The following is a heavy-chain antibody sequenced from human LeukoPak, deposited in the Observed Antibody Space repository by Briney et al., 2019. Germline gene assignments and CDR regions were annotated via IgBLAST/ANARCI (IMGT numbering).Heavy chain of an antibody. CDR1: TYTFTGYA. D-gene: IGHD6-19*01. Sequence: ASVKVSCKASTYTFTGYAMHWVRQAPGQGLEWMGWINPNSGAAQYAEKFQGRVTMTRDTSISTAYMELTRLTSVDTAVYYCAKMRGPLYASGWYYFDYWGQGTLVTGSS. J-gene: IGHJ4*02. CDR2: INPNSGAA. CDR3: AKMRGPLYASGWYYFDY. V-gene: IGHV1-2*02.